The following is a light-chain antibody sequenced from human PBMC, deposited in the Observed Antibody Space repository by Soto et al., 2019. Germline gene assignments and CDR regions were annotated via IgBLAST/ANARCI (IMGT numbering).Light chain of an antibody. CDR1: QSVSTN. CDR2: GAS. CDR3: QQYGSSRT. Sequence: EIVLTQSPGTRSLSPEERATLSCRASQSVSTNLAWYQQKPGQAPRLLIYGASSRATGIPDRFSGSGSGTDFTLTISRLEPEDFAVYYCQQYGSSRTFGQGTKVDIK. V-gene: IGKV3-20*01. J-gene: IGKJ1*01.